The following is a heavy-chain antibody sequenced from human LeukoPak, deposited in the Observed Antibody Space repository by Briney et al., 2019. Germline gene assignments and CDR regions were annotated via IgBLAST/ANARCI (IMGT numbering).Heavy chain of an antibody. CDR2: INHSGST. CDR1: GGSFSGYY. V-gene: IGHV4-34*01. CDR3: ARHPDGMDV. Sequence: SSETLSLTCAVYGGSFSGYYWSWIRQPPGKGLEWIGEINHSGSTNYNPSLKSRVTISVDTSKNQFSLKLSSVTAADTAVYYCARHPDGMDVWGQGTTVTVSS. J-gene: IGHJ6*02.